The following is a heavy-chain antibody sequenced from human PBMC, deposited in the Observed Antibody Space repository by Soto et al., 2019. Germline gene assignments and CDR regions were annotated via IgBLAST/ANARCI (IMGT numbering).Heavy chain of an antibody. D-gene: IGHD3-3*01. J-gene: IGHJ5*02. CDR2: IYYSGST. CDR3: ARSLVLRFLEWNNWFDP. CDR1: GGSISSSSYY. V-gene: IGHV4-39*01. Sequence: PSETLSLTCTVSGGSISSSSYYWGWIRQPPGKGLEWIGTIYYSGSTHYNPSLKSRVIISADTSKNQFSLKLSSVTAAATAVYYCARSLVLRFLEWNNWFDPWGQGTLVTVSS.